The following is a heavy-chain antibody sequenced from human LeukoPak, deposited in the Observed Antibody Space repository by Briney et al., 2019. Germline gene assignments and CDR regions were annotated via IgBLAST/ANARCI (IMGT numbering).Heavy chain of an antibody. Sequence: GGSLRLSCAASGYSFSTSDMHWVRQASGRGLEWVSSIASTGETYYAPSVKGRFTISRENGKNSLYLQMNSLRAGDTAVYQCMRGGEIGFDYWGQGTLVTVSS. CDR3: MRGGEIGFDY. J-gene: IGHJ4*02. CDR1: GYSFSTSD. D-gene: IGHD3-16*01. CDR2: IASTGET. V-gene: IGHV3-13*01.